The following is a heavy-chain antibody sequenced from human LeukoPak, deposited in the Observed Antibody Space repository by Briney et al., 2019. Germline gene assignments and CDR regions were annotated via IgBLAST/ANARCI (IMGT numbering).Heavy chain of an antibody. CDR3: AKEPKYSSSYYSDY. J-gene: IGHJ4*02. CDR2: ISAGAGT. V-gene: IGHV3-23*01. Sequence: GGSLRLSCAAAGFTFSSYAMTWVRQAPGKGLEWVSSISAGAGTYYADSVTGRFTVSRDDSKNILYLQMNSLKAEDTAVYYCAKEPKYSSSYYSDYWGQGTLVTVSS. CDR1: GFTFSSYA. D-gene: IGHD6-13*01.